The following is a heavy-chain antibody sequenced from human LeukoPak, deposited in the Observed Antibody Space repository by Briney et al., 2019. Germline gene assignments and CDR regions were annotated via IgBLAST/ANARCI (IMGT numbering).Heavy chain of an antibody. CDR1: GGSISSYY. CDR3: ARHTGWFDP. D-gene: IGHD4-17*01. V-gene: IGHV4-59*01. Sequence: SETLSLTCTVSGGSISSYYWSLIRQPPGKGLEWIGYIYYSGSTNYNPSLKSRVTISVDTSKNQFSLKLSSVTAADTAVYYCARHTGWFDPWGQGTLVTVSS. CDR2: IYYSGST. J-gene: IGHJ5*02.